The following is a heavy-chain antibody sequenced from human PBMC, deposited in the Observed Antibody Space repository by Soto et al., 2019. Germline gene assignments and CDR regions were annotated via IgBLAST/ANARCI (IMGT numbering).Heavy chain of an antibody. Sequence: ASVKVSCKASGYTFTSYDINWVRQATGQGLEWMGWMDPISGNAGSAQKFQVRVTMTRDTSTTTAYMELSSLRSEDTAVYYCARGLYCSATTCYFDYWGQGTLVTVSS. V-gene: IGHV1-8*01. CDR2: MDPISGNA. CDR3: ARGLYCSATTCYFDY. J-gene: IGHJ4*02. CDR1: GYTFTSYD. D-gene: IGHD2-15*01.